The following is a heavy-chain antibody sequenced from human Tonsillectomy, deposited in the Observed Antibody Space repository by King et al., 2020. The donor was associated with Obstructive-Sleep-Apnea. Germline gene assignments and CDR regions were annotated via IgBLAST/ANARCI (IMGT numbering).Heavy chain of an antibody. Sequence: QLQESGPGLVKSSETLSLTCTVSGDSISSAYWSWIRQPPGKGLEWIGYIYYSGRTKYNSSLKSRVTISADTSKNQFSLKLNSVTAADPAMYYCARTAAAGKGWFDPWGQGTLVTVSS. V-gene: IGHV4-59*01. J-gene: IGHJ5*02. CDR3: ARTAAAGKGWFDP. D-gene: IGHD6-13*01. CDR2: IYYSGRT. CDR1: GDSISSAY.